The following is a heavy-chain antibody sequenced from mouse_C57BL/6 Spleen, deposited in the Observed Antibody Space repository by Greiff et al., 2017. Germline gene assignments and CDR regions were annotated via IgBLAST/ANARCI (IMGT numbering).Heavy chain of an antibody. CDR3: AREDNYYGSSPWFAY. Sequence: VQLQQPGAELVKPGASVKLSCKASGYTFTSYWMHWVKQRPGPGLEWIGMIHPNSGSTNYNEKFKSKATLTVDKSSSTAYLQLSSLTSEDSAVYYGAREDNYYGSSPWFAYWGQGTLVTVSA. D-gene: IGHD1-1*01. J-gene: IGHJ3*01. CDR2: IHPNSGST. CDR1: GYTFTSYW. V-gene: IGHV1-64*01.